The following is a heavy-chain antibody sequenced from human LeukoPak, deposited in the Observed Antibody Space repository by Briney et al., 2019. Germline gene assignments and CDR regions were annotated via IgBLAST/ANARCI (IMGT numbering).Heavy chain of an antibody. D-gene: IGHD3-10*01. CDR1: GFTFSSYS. CDR3: ARLIQHYCGSGSHY. Sequence: PGGSLRLSCAASGFTFSSYSMNWVRQAPGKGLEWVSSISSSSSYIYYADSVKGRFTISRDNAKNSLYLQMNSLRAEDTAVYYCARLIQHYCGSGSHYWGQGTLVTVSS. CDR2: ISSSSSYI. J-gene: IGHJ4*02. V-gene: IGHV3-21*01.